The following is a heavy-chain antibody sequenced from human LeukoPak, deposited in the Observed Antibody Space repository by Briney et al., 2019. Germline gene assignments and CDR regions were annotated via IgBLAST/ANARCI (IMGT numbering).Heavy chain of an antibody. CDR2: INHSGST. V-gene: IGHV4-34*01. CDR1: GGSFSGYY. D-gene: IGHD3-3*01. J-gene: IGHJ4*02. Sequence: PSETLSLTCAVYGGSFSGYYWSWIRQPPGKGLEWIGEINHSGSTNYNPSLKSRVTISVDTSKNQFSLKLSSVTAADTAVYYCARRTITIPLDYWGQGTLVTVSS. CDR3: ARRTITIPLDY.